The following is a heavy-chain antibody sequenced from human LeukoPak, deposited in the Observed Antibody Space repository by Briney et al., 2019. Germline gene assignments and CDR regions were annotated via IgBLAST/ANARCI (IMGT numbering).Heavy chain of an antibody. J-gene: IGHJ4*02. V-gene: IGHV4-59*12. Sequence: SETLSLTCTVSGGSISSYYWSWIRQPPGKGLEWIGYIYHSGSTYYNPSLKSRVTISVDRSKNQFSLKLSSVTAADTAVYYCARVSIVGATTYLYYFDYWGQGTLVTVSS. CDR3: ARVSIVGATTYLYYFDY. D-gene: IGHD1-26*01. CDR1: GGSISSYY. CDR2: IYHSGST.